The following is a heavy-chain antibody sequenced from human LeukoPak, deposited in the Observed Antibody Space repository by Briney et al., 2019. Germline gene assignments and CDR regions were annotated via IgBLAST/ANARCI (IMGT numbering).Heavy chain of an antibody. CDR1: GGSISSYY. J-gene: IGHJ5*02. Sequence: SETLSLTCTVSGGSISSYYWSWIRQPPGKRLEWIGYIYYSGSTSYNPSLKSRVTISVDTSKNQISLKLSSVTAADTAVYYCARHGTSGTNLNWFDPWGQGTLVTVSS. V-gene: IGHV4-59*01. CDR3: ARHGTSGTNLNWFDP. D-gene: IGHD1-1*01. CDR2: IYYSGST.